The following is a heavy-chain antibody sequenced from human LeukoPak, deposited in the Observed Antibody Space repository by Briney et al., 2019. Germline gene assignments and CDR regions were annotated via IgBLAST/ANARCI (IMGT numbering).Heavy chain of an antibody. D-gene: IGHD6-13*01. CDR3: ARDRGSVPGYSSSLYNWFDP. CDR2: IIPIFGTA. J-gene: IGHJ5*02. CDR1: GGTFSSYA. V-gene: IGHV1-69*01. Sequence: SVKVSCKASGGTFSSYAISWVRQAPGQGLEWMGGIIPIFGTANYAQKFQGRVTITADESTSTAYMELSSLRSEDTAVYYCARDRGSVPGYSSSLYNWFDPWGQGTLVTVSS.